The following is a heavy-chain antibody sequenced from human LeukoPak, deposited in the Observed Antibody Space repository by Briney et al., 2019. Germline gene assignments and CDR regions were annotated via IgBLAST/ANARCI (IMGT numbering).Heavy chain of an antibody. CDR1: GYSFTSYW. Sequence: GESLQISCKGSGYSFTSYWIGWVRQLPGKGLEWMGIIYPGDSDTRYSPSFQGQVSISADKSISTDYLQWSSLKASDTAMYYCARGLRGYSGYDSDFHFDYWGQGTLVTVSS. J-gene: IGHJ4*02. CDR2: IYPGDSDT. D-gene: IGHD5-12*01. CDR3: ARGLRGYSGYDSDFHFDY. V-gene: IGHV5-51*01.